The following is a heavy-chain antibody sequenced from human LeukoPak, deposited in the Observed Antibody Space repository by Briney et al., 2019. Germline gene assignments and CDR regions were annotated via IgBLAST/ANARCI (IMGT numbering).Heavy chain of an antibody. D-gene: IGHD5-18*01. CDR3: ARGYGTPYFDY. CDR1: GYSFITYW. V-gene: IGHV5-51*01. J-gene: IGHJ4*02. Sequence: GSLKISCKGSGYSFITYWIGWVRQMPGKGLEWMGIIYPADSDTRYSPSFQGQVTISADKSISTAYLQWSSLKASDTAIYYCARGYGTPYFDYWGQGTLVTVSS. CDR2: IYPADSDT.